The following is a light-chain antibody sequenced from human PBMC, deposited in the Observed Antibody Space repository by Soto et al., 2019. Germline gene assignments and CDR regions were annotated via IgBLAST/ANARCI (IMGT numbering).Light chain of an antibody. CDR1: QSIRSSY. Sequence: EIVLTQSPATLSLSPGERATLSCGASQSIRSSYLAWYQQKPGLAPRLLIYDASSRATGIPDRFSGSGSGTDFTLTINRLEPEDFATYYCQQYNSYPWTFGQGTKVEIK. CDR2: DAS. J-gene: IGKJ1*01. CDR3: QQYNSYPWT. V-gene: IGKV3D-20*01.